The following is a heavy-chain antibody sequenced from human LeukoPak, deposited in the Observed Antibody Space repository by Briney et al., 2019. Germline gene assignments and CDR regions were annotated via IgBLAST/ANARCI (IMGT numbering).Heavy chain of an antibody. CDR3: ARGGGGYYDFWSGYLDY. Sequence: GGSLRLSCAASGFTFSSYAMHWVRQAPGKGLEWVAVISYDGSNKYYADSVKGRFTISRDNSKNTLYPQMSSLRAEDTAVYYCARGGGGYYDFWSGYLDYWGQGTLVTVSS. V-gene: IGHV3-30-3*01. J-gene: IGHJ4*02. CDR1: GFTFSSYA. CDR2: ISYDGSNK. D-gene: IGHD3-3*01.